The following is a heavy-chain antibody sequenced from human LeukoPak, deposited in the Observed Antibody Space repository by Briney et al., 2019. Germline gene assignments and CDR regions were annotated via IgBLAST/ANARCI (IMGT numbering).Heavy chain of an antibody. Sequence: SETLSLTCAVYGGSFSGYYWSWIRQPPGKGLEWIGEINHSGSTNHNPSLKSRVTISVDTSKNQFSLKLSSVTAADTAVYYCARGRDGYNPGVYWGQGTLVTVSS. CDR1: GGSFSGYY. J-gene: IGHJ4*02. CDR2: INHSGST. CDR3: ARGRDGYNPGVY. D-gene: IGHD5-24*01. V-gene: IGHV4-34*01.